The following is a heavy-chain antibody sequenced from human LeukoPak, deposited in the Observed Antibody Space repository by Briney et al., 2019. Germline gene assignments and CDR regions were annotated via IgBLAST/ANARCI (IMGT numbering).Heavy chain of an antibody. CDR3: ARSLARGLRSTDYDFWSALSGIGHVGY. Sequence: SETLPLTCAVYGGSFSGYYLSWIRQPPGKGLEWIGEINHRRSTHSNPSLKSRVTISVDTSKNQFALKLSSVSAADTAVYYCARSLARGLRSTDYDFWSALSGIGHVGYWGQGTLVTVSS. CDR2: INHRRST. D-gene: IGHD3-3*01. CDR1: GGSFSGYY. J-gene: IGHJ4*02. V-gene: IGHV4-34*01.